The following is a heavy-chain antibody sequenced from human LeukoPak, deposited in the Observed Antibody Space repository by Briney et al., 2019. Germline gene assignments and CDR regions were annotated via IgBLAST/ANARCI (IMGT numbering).Heavy chain of an antibody. D-gene: IGHD4-17*01. Sequence: PGRSLRFSCAASGFTFSSYGMHWVRQAPGKGLEWVAVISYDGSNKYYADSVKGRFIISRDNSKNTLYLQMNSLRSEDTAVFYCAKDYGDYAFFFDCWGQGTLVTVSS. CDR3: AKDYGDYAFFFDC. J-gene: IGHJ4*02. CDR2: ISYDGSNK. V-gene: IGHV3-30*18. CDR1: GFTFSSYG.